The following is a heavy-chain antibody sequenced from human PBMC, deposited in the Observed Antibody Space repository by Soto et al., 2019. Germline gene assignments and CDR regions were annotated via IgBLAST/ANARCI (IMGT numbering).Heavy chain of an antibody. CDR2: ISSSGGST. Sequence: GGSLRLSCAASEFTFSNYAMSWVRQAPGKGLEWVSGISSSGGSTYYADSVKGRFTISRDNSKDTLSLQMNSLRAEDTAVYYCAKDTNGDFVGGFEMWGQGTKVTVS. V-gene: IGHV3-23*01. CDR1: EFTFSNYA. D-gene: IGHD4-17*01. CDR3: AKDTNGDFVGGFEM. J-gene: IGHJ3*02.